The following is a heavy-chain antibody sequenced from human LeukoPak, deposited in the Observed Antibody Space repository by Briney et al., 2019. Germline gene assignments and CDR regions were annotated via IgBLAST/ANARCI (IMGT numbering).Heavy chain of an antibody. J-gene: IGHJ4*02. Sequence: ASVKVSCKASGYAFSAYYMRWVRQAPGQGLEWMGWLNPQTGDTHFAQKFQGRVTFTRDTSISRAYMHMSRLRADDTAVFYCARGSRYHDWLAPLDSWGQGTLVTVSS. CDR3: ARGSRYHDWLAPLDS. CDR2: LNPQTGDT. V-gene: IGHV1-2*02. D-gene: IGHD3-9*01. CDR1: GYAFSAYY.